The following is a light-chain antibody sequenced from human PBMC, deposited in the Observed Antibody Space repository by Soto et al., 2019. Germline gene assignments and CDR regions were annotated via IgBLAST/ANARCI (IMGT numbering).Light chain of an antibody. CDR2: DAS. V-gene: IGKV3-11*01. J-gene: IGKJ4*01. CDR1: QSVSSY. CDR3: QQRSNWPPALT. Sequence: EIVLTQSPATLSLSPGERATLSCRASQSVSSYLAWYQQKPGQAPRLLIYDASNRATGIPARFSGSGSGTDVTRSISSLEPEDFAVYYCQQRSNWPPALTCGGGTKVEFK.